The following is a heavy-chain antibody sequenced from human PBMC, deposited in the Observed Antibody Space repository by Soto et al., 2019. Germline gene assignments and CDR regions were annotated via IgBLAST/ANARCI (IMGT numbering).Heavy chain of an antibody. V-gene: IGHV4-4*02. Sequence: ATMSSTYAFSADSIRSRKCSSWVRQPPGKGLEWIGEIYHSGSTNYNPSLKSRVIISVDKSKNQFSLKLSSVTDADTAVYYCARGERQQQRDYWGQGTLVTVS. D-gene: IGHD6-13*01. CDR3: ARGERQQQRDY. CDR2: IYHSGST. J-gene: IGHJ4*02. CDR1: ADSIRSRKC.